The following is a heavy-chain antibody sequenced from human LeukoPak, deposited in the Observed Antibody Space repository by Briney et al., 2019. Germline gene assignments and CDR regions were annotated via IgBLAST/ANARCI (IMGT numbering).Heavy chain of an antibody. D-gene: IGHD6-19*01. CDR2: INPNSGGT. Sequence: ASVTVSSKASGYTFTGYYMHWVRQAPGKGLEWMGWINPNSGGTNYAQKFQGRVTMTRDTSISTAYMELSRLRSDDTAVYYCARRYSSGWYYWEFDYWGQGTLVTVSS. V-gene: IGHV1-2*02. CDR1: GYTFTGYY. J-gene: IGHJ4*01. CDR3: ARRYSSGWYYWEFDY.